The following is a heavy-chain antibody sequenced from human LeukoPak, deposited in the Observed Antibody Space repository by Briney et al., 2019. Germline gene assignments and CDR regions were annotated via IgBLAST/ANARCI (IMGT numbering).Heavy chain of an antibody. CDR2: IKIKTDGETT. Sequence: GGSLRLSCVVSGITFSNAWMSWVRQAPGKGLEWVGRIKIKTDGETTDYGAPVKGRFSISRDDSKNTLYLQMNRLKTEDTAVYFCTTLSRPADYWGQGTLVTVSS. CDR1: GITFSNAW. J-gene: IGHJ4*02. D-gene: IGHD2/OR15-2a*01. CDR3: TTLSRPADY. V-gene: IGHV3-15*01.